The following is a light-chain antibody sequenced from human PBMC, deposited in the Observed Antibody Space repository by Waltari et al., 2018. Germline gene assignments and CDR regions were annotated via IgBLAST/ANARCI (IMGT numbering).Light chain of an antibody. CDR2: RVS. Sequence: DVVMTQSPLSLPVTPGQAASLSCKSSQSLVHSDGNTHLNWFQQRPGQSPRRLIYRVSNRDSGVPDRFSGSGSGTDFTLKISRVEAEDVGVYYCMQGTHWPYTFGQGTKLDIK. J-gene: IGKJ2*01. CDR3: MQGTHWPYT. CDR1: QSLVHSDGNTH. V-gene: IGKV2-30*02.